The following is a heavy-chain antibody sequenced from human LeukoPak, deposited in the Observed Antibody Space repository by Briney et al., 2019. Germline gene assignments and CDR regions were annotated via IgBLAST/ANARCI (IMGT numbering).Heavy chain of an antibody. Sequence: GGSLRLSCAASGFTFSRYWMSWVRQAPGKGLEWVANIKEDGGEKFHVDSVKGRFTISRDNAKKSLYLQMNSLRAEDTAVYYCARSGLNRFDSWGQGTLVTVSS. CDR2: IKEDGGEK. CDR3: ARSGLNRFDS. V-gene: IGHV3-7*01. CDR1: GFTFSRYW. J-gene: IGHJ4*02. D-gene: IGHD2-15*01.